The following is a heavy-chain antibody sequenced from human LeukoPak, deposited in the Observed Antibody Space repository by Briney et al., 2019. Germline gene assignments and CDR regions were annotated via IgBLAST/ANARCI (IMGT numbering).Heavy chain of an antibody. CDR1: GFTLSSYA. V-gene: IGHV3-23*01. CDR3: ARESRGIVVVPAANAFDI. D-gene: IGHD2-2*01. J-gene: IGHJ3*02. CDR2: ISGPAGST. Sequence: GGSLRLSCAASGFTLSSYAMTWVRQAPGKGLEWVSDISGPAGSTYYADSVRGRFTISRDNAKNTLYLQMNSLRAEDTAVYYCARESRGIVVVPAANAFDIWGQGTMVTVSS.